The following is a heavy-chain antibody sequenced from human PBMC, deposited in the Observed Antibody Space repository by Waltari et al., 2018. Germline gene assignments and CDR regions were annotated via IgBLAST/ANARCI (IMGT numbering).Heavy chain of an antibody. Sequence: EVQLLESGGGLVQPGGSLRLSCAASGFTFSSYAMSWVRQGPGKGLEGVSVIYSGGSTYYAYSVNGRFTISRDNSKNTLYLQMNSLRAEDTAVYYCAKALRPWYDILTGYRYWGQGTLVTVSS. J-gene: IGHJ4*02. CDR1: GFTFSSYA. CDR2: IYSGGST. D-gene: IGHD3-9*01. CDR3: AKALRPWYDILTGYRY. V-gene: IGHV3-23*03.